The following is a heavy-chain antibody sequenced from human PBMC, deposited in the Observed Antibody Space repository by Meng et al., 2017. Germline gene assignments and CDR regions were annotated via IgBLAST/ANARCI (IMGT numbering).Heavy chain of an antibody. J-gene: IGHJ4*02. CDR3: ARVQSNLDY. D-gene: IGHD5-24*01. CDR1: GFTFSSYA. CDR2: ISYDGSNK. Sequence: GESLKTSCAASGFTFSSYAMHWVRQAPGKGLEWVAVISYDGSNKYYADSVKGRFTISRDNSKNTLYLQMNSLRAEDTAVYYCARVQSNLDYWGQGTLVTVSS. V-gene: IGHV3-30*04.